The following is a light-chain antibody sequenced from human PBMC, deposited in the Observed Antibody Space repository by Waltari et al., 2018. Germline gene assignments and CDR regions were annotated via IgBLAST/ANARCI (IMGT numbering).Light chain of an antibody. V-gene: IGKV1-33*01. CDR3: QQYGSPPLT. J-gene: IGKJ4*01. CDR2: DAS. Sequence: DFQMTQSPSSLSASVGDRVTITCQASQDISNYLNWYQHKPGKAPKLLIYDASNLETGVPSRFSGSGSGTDFTFTISSLQPEDIATYYCQQYGSPPLTFGGGTKVEIK. CDR1: QDISNY.